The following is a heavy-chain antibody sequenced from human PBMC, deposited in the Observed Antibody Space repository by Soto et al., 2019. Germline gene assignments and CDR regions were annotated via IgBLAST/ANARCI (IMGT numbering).Heavy chain of an antibody. Sequence: GGSLRLSCAASGFTFSSYGMHWVRQAPGKGLEWVAVISYDGSNKYYADSVKGRFTISRDNSKNTLYLQMNSLRAEDTAVYYCAKDLSDIVVVPAAMLDYYYMDVWGKGTTVTVSS. J-gene: IGHJ6*03. CDR2: ISYDGSNK. CDR3: AKDLSDIVVVPAAMLDYYYMDV. V-gene: IGHV3-30*18. D-gene: IGHD2-2*01. CDR1: GFTFSSYG.